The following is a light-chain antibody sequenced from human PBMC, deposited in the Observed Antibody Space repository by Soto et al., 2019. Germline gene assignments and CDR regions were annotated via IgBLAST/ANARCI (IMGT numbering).Light chain of an antibody. J-gene: IGKJ2*01. V-gene: IGKV1-6*01. Sequence: AIQMTQSPSSLSASVGDRVTITCRASQGIRFDLAWYQQKPGRAPELLIYAASTLQSGVPSRFSGSGSATDFTLTISSLQPEDFATYFCLQDYNYPPPFGQGTKLEIK. CDR1: QGIRFD. CDR2: AAS. CDR3: LQDYNYPPP.